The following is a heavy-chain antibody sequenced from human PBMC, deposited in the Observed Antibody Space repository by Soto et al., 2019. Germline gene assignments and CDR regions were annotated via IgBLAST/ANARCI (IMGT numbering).Heavy chain of an antibody. V-gene: IGHV3-53*01. CDR2: IYDNGTT. J-gene: IGHJ6*02. Sequence: QPGGSLRLSCAASGLTVSNAYMAWVRQAPGMGLEWVSVIYDNGTTYYADSVKGRFTISRDTSTNTLSLQMDSLRAEDTAVYYCVRPLPSGRNYGLDVWGQGTTVTVSS. D-gene: IGHD3-10*01. CDR3: VRPLPSGRNYGLDV. CDR1: GLTVSNAY.